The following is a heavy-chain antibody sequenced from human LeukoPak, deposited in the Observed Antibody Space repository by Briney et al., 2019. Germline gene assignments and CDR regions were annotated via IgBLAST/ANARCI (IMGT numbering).Heavy chain of an antibody. CDR3: ARHLVVPAAIKSRGWFDP. CDR1: GGTFSSYA. J-gene: IGHJ5*02. V-gene: IGHV1-69*05. D-gene: IGHD2-2*01. Sequence: SVKVSCKAAGGTFSSYAISWVRQAPGQGLEWMGGIIPIFGTANHAQKFQGRVTITTDESTSTAYMELSSLRSEDTAVYYCARHLVVPAAIKSRGWFDPWGQGTLVTVSS. CDR2: IIPIFGTA.